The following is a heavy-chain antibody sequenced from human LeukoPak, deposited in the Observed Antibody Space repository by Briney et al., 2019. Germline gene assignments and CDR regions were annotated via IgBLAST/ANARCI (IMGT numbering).Heavy chain of an antibody. Sequence: GGSLRLSCAASRFTFSNFAMSWVRQAPGKGLEWVSAISGSGGSTYYADSVKGRFTISRDNSKNTLYLQMNSLRAEDTAVYYCARSPFDYGDYYFDYWGQGTLVTVSS. CDR3: ARSPFDYGDYYFDY. D-gene: IGHD4-17*01. CDR2: ISGSGGST. J-gene: IGHJ4*02. CDR1: RFTFSNFA. V-gene: IGHV3-23*01.